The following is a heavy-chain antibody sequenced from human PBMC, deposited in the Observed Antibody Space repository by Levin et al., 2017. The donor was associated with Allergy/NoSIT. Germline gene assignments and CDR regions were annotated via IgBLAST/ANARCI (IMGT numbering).Heavy chain of an antibody. CDR3: ARGLRGVRLREHDY. D-gene: IGHD1/OR15-1a*01. CDR2: INHSGST. J-gene: IGHJ4*02. Sequence: SETLSLTCAVYGGSFSGYYWSWIRQPPGKGLEWIGEINHSGSTNYNPSLKSRVTISVDTSKNQFSLKLSSVTAADTAVYYCARGLRGVRLREHDYWGQGTLVTVSS. V-gene: IGHV4-34*01. CDR1: GGSFSGYY.